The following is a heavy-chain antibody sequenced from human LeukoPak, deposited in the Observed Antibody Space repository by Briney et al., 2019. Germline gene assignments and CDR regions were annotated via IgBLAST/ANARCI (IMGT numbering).Heavy chain of an antibody. V-gene: IGHV3-23*01. CDR3: VKGNGYS. Sequence: GGSLRLSCAASGFTFSRYAMSWVRQAPGKGLEWISGFSVTGHRTYYADSVKGRFTISREVSRDTLYLQMNSLRVDDTAVYYCVKGNGYSWGKGTTVSVSS. CDR2: FSVTGHRT. J-gene: IGHJ6*04. D-gene: IGHD6-13*01. CDR1: GFTFSRYA.